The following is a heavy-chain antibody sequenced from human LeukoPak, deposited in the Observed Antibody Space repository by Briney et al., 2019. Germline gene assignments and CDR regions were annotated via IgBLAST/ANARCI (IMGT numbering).Heavy chain of an antibody. CDR1: GFTFSSYA. D-gene: IGHD2/OR15-2a*01. V-gene: IGHV3-23*01. J-gene: IGHJ4*02. CDR3: ARTIVLQLYYFDY. CDR2: ISGSGGST. Sequence: GGSLRLSCAASGFTFSSYAMSWVRQAPGKGLEWVSAISGSGGSTYYADSVKGRFTISRDNSKNPLYLQMNSLRAEDTAVYYCARTIVLQLYYFDYWGQGTLVTVSS.